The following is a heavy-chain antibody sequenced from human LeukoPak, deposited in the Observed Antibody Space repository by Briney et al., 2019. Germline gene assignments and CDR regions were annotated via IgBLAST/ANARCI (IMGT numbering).Heavy chain of an antibody. Sequence: SGPTLVKPSERLSLTCTVSGASINTYYWSWIRQPPGKPLEWIGYIYSGSTKYDPSLQSRVTISVDTSKNQFSLNLSSVTAADTAVYYCASTKGVISYFDYWGQGTLVTVSS. V-gene: IGHV4-59*01. D-gene: IGHD2-21*01. J-gene: IGHJ4*02. CDR3: ASTKGVISYFDY. CDR2: IYSGST. CDR1: GASINTYY.